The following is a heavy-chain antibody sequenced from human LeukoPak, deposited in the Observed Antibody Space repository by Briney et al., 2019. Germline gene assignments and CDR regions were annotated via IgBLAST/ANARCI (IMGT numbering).Heavy chain of an antibody. Sequence: PGGSLRLSCAASGFTFSRSAMTWVRQTPGKGLDWVSSISSSGNTYYADSVKGRFTISRDNSKNMLYLQMKSLRAEDTAVYYCVKGRISEDGLDFWGQGTLVTVSS. V-gene: IGHV3-23*01. D-gene: IGHD6-13*01. CDR1: GFTFSRSA. J-gene: IGHJ4*02. CDR3: VKGRISEDGLDF. CDR2: ISSSGNT.